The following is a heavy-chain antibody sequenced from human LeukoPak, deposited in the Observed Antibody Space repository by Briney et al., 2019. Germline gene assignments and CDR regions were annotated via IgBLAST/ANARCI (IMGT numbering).Heavy chain of an antibody. CDR1: GFTFRDHY. J-gene: IGHJ4*02. CDR3: ASLTGTFR. V-gene: IGHV3-72*01. D-gene: IGHD1-20*01. CDR2: TRNKASSYTT. Sequence: GGSLRLSCAASGFTFRDHYMDWVRQAPGKGLEWIGRTRNKASSYTTEYAASVKGRFTILRDDSENSLYLQMSSLKTEDTAVYYCASLTGTFRWGQGTLVTVSS.